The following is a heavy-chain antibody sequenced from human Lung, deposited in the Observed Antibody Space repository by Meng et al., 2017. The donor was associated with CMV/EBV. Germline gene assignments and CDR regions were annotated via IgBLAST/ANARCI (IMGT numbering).Heavy chain of an antibody. D-gene: IGHD3-22*01. Sequence: GGPLRLXCAASGFNVGTYWMTWVRQAPGKGLQWVANINQEGTRRAYVDSMKGRFTISRDNARNSVYLQMNSLRPEDTGVFYCARVPSSGYSPFDSWGPGTLVTVSS. CDR1: GFNVGTYW. CDR2: INQEGTRR. V-gene: IGHV3-7*04. CDR3: ARVPSSGYSPFDS. J-gene: IGHJ4*02.